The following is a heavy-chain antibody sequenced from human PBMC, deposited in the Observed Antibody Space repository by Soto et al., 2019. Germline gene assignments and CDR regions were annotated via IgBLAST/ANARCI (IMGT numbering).Heavy chain of an antibody. CDR2: IIPIFGTA. V-gene: IGHV1-69*01. CDR3: ARDGVGGGATIYYFDY. CDR1: GGTFSSYA. Sequence: QVQLVQSGAEVKKPGSSVKVSCTASGGTFSSYAISWVRQAPGQGLEWMGGIIPIFGTANYAQKFQGRVTITADESTSTAYMELSSLRSEDTAVYYCARDGVGGGATIYYFDYWGQGTLVTVSS. D-gene: IGHD1-26*01. J-gene: IGHJ4*02.